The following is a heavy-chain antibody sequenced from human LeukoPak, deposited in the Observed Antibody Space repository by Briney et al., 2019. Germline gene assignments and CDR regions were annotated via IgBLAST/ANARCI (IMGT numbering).Heavy chain of an antibody. CDR1: GGSISSGDYY. V-gene: IGHV4-30-4*08. D-gene: IGHD1-14*01. J-gene: IGHJ3*02. CDR3: ARDPNHHPYDAFDI. Sequence: PSETLSLTCTVSGGSISSGDYYWSWIRQPPGKGLEWIGYIYYSGSTYYNPSLKSRVTISVDTSKNQFSLKLSSVTAADTAVYYCARDPNHHPYDAFDIWGQGTMVTVSS. CDR2: IYYSGST.